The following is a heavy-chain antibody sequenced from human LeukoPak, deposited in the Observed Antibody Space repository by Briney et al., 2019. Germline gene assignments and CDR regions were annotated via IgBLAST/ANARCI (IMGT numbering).Heavy chain of an antibody. Sequence: GGSLRLSCAASGFTFSSYAMHWVRQAPGKGLEWVAVISYDGSNKYYADSVKGRFTISRDNSKNTLYLQMNSLRAEDTAVYYCAREGEPYYDFWSGIPGYWGQGTLVTVSS. V-gene: IGHV3-30-3*01. CDR3: AREGEPYYDFWSGIPGY. D-gene: IGHD3-3*01. J-gene: IGHJ4*02. CDR2: ISYDGSNK. CDR1: GFTFSSYA.